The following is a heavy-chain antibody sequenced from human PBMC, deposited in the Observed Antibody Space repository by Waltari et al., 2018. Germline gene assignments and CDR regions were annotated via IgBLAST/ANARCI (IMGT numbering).Heavy chain of an antibody. CDR3: ARDRGRGLYLDS. CDR1: GDPMISNYW. D-gene: IGHD2-15*01. J-gene: IGHJ5*01. CDR2: IHRSGRT. V-gene: IGHV4-4*02. Sequence: QVQLQESGPKLVKPSGTLSLTCAVSGDPMISNYWWSWVRPPPGKGLEWVGQIHRSGRTHYNPSLESRVTVSMDTSKNQFTLKVTSATAADTAVYYCARDRGRGLYLDSWGQGTLVTVSP.